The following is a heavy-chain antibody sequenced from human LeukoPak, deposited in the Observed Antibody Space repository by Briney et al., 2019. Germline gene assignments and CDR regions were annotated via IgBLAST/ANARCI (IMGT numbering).Heavy chain of an antibody. D-gene: IGHD3-9*01. CDR1: GFTFSSFA. J-gene: IGHJ4*02. CDR3: ARGIDWSPNFDY. CDR2: ISGRDGST. Sequence: PGGSLRLSCAASGFTFSSFAMSWVRQAPGKGLEWGSGISGRDGSTYYADSVKGRFTISRDKSMNTLYLQMNSLRAEDTAIYYCARGIDWSPNFDYWGQGTLVTVSS. V-gene: IGHV3-23*01.